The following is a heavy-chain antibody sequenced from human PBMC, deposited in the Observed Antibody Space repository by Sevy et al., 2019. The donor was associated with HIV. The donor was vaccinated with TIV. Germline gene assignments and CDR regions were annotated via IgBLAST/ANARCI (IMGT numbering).Heavy chain of an antibody. CDR3: AKGNSGSFDY. V-gene: IGHV3-7*01. D-gene: IGHD3-10*01. J-gene: IGHJ4*02. Sequence: GGSLRLSCAASGFSFSNYWMHWVRQAPGKGLEWVANIKQDESGRYYVASVKGRFTISRDNAKNSVYLEMNSLRADDTAIYYCAKGNSGSFDYWGQGTLVTVSS. CDR2: IKQDESGR. CDR1: GFSFSNYW.